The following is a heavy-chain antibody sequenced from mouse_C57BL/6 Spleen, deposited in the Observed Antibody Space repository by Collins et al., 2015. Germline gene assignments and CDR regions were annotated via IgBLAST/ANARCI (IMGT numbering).Heavy chain of an antibody. CDR1: GYTFTDYN. V-gene: IGHV1-18*01. D-gene: IGHD2-3*01. J-gene: IGHJ4*01. CDR2: INPNNGGT. CDR3: ARILIYDGYSYYAMDY. Sequence: VQLQQSGAELVRPGASVTLSCKASGYTFTDYNMDWVKQSHGKSLEWIGDINPNNGGTIYNQKFKGKATLTVDKSSSTAYMELRSLTSEDTAVYYCARILIYDGYSYYAMDYWGQGTSVTVSS.